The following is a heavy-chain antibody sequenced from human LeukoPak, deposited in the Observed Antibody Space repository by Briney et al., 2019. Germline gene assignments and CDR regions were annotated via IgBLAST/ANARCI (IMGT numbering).Heavy chain of an antibody. Sequence: PSETLSLTCTVSGGSISSGGNYWTWIRQYPGKGLEWIGYIYNSGSTYYNPSLKSRVTISVDTSKNQFSLKLRSVTAADTAVYYCARWARGHFDYWGQGTLVTVSS. V-gene: IGHV4-31*03. CDR1: GGSISSGGNY. J-gene: IGHJ4*02. CDR3: ARWARGHFDY. CDR2: IYNSGST.